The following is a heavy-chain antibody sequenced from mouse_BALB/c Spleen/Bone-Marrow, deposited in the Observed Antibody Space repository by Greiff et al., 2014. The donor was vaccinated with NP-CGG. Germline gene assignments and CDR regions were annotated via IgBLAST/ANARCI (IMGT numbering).Heavy chain of an antibody. CDR3: ATLTGTFDY. CDR2: IDPANYNT. Sequence: EVQLQESGAELVKPGALVKLSCTTSGFNIKDPYIHWVKQRPEQGLEWIGRIDPANYNTQYDPKFQGKATITADTPSNAAYLQLNSLTSEDTAVYYCATLTGTFDYWGQGTPVTVSA. J-gene: IGHJ3*01. V-gene: IGHV14-3*02. D-gene: IGHD4-1*01. CDR1: GFNIKDPY.